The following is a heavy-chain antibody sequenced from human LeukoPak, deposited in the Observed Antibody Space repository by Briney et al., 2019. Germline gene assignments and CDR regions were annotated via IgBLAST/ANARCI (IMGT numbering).Heavy chain of an antibody. Sequence: GGSLRLSCAASGFTFRSNDMTWVRQSPGKGLEWVSAISGSGDSTDYADSVKGRFTISRDNSKNTLHLQMSSLRAEDTAVYYCAKDPPYDFWSDTPDYWGQGTLVTVSS. J-gene: IGHJ4*02. CDR1: GFTFRSND. CDR2: ISGSGDST. D-gene: IGHD3-3*01. V-gene: IGHV3-23*01. CDR3: AKDPPYDFWSDTPDY.